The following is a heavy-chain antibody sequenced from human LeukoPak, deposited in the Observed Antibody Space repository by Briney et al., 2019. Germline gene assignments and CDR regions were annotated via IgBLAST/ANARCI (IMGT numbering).Heavy chain of an antibody. CDR1: GGSVSSGSYY. J-gene: IGHJ2*01. Sequence: SETLSLTCTVSGGSVSSGSYYWSWIRQPPGKGLEWIGYIYYSGSTNYNPSLKSRVTISVDTSKNQFSLKLSSVTAADTAVYYCASLGQRQIYGPRLYWYFDLWGRGTLVTVSS. CDR3: ASLGQRQIYGPRLYWYFDL. CDR2: IYYSGST. V-gene: IGHV4-61*01. D-gene: IGHD4-17*01.